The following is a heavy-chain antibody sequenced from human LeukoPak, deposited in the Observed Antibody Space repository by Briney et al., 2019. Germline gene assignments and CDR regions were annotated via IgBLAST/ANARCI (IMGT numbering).Heavy chain of an antibody. J-gene: IGHJ4*02. CDR3: ASTMVRGGPFDY. CDR2: IYYSGST. D-gene: IGHD3-10*01. CDR1: GGSISSGGYY. Sequence: PSETLSLTCTVSGGSISSGGYYWSWIRQHPGKGLEWIGYIYYSGSTYYNPSLKSRVTISVDTSKNQFSLKLSSVTAADTAVYYCASTMVRGGPFDYWGQGTQVTVSS. V-gene: IGHV4-31*03.